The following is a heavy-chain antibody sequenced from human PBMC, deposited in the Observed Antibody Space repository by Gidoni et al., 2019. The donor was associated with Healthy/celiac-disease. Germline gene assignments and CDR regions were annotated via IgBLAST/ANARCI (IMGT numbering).Heavy chain of an antibody. CDR3: ARDRTTVVTRRAFDI. Sequence: QVQLVQSGAEGKKPGASVQVSCTDSGYTVTSYGISWVRQAPGQGREWVGWSTAYTGNTNYAQKLQGRVTMTTDTSTSTAYMELCRLRSDDTAVYYCARDRTTVVTRRAFDIWGQGTMVTVSS. D-gene: IGHD4-17*01. V-gene: IGHV1-18*01. CDR1: GYTVTSYG. CDR2: STAYTGNT. J-gene: IGHJ3*02.